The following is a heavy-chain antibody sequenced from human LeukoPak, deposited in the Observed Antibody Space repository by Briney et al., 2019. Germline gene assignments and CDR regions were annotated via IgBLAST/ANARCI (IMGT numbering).Heavy chain of an antibody. D-gene: IGHD2-15*01. CDR3: ARDPAADVVVVAATPINNDY. CDR2: INPNSGGT. Sequence: ASVKVSCKASGYTFTGYYMHWVRRAPGQGLEWMGWINPNSGGTNYAQKFQGRVTMTRDTSISTAYMELSSLRSDDTGVYYCARDPAADVVVVAATPINNDYWGQGTLVTVSS. J-gene: IGHJ4*02. CDR1: GYTFTGYY. V-gene: IGHV1-2*02.